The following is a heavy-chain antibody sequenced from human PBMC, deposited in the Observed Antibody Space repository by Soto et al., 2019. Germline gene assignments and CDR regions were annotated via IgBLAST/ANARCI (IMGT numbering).Heavy chain of an antibody. J-gene: IGHJ6*02. CDR2: IIPIFGTA. CDR1: RVAFSKFI. CDR3: AKVRYSSPMGYYSGMDV. Sequence: QAQLEQSGGEVKKPGSSVKVSCKASRVAFSKFIVTWVRQAPGLGLEWVGGIIPIFGTANYAQNVQGRVTITADESTSTSYMEVNNLRSEDTAVYYCAKVRYSSPMGYYSGMDVWGQGTTVTVSS. D-gene: IGHD6-19*01. V-gene: IGHV1-69*01.